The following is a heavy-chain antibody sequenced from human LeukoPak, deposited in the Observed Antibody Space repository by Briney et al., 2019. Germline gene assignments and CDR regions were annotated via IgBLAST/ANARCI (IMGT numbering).Heavy chain of an antibody. V-gene: IGHV1-18*01. CDR3: ARAIAVAGYDDY. Sequence: GASVKVSCKASGYTCTSYGISWVRQAPGQGLEWMGWISAYNGNTNYAQKLQGRVTMTTDTSTSTAYMELRSLRSDDTVVYYCARAIAVAGYDDYWGQGTLVTVSS. J-gene: IGHJ4*02. CDR2: ISAYNGNT. CDR1: GYTCTSYG. D-gene: IGHD6-19*01.